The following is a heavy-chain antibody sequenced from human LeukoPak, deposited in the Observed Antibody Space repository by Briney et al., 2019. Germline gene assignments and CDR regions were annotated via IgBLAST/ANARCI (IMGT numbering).Heavy chain of an antibody. Sequence: ASVKVSCKASGGTFSSYAISWVRQAPGQGLEWMGRIIPILGIANYAQKFQGRVTITADKSTSTAYMELSSLRSEDTAVYYCARATHPARWPVLNYYYYYMDVWGKGTTVTVSS. V-gene: IGHV1-69*04. CDR1: GGTFSSYA. CDR2: IIPILGIA. J-gene: IGHJ6*03. D-gene: IGHD6-19*01. CDR3: ARATHPARWPVLNYYYYYMDV.